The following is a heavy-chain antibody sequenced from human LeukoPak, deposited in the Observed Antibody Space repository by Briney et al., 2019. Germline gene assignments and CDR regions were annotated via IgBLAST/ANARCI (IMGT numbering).Heavy chain of an antibody. J-gene: IGHJ1*01. CDR1: GYRFATYS. V-gene: IGHV5-51*01. Sequence: GDSRKISCKGSGYRFATYSIAWVRQMPGRGLEWMGIIYPGESDTRYSPSFQGQVTISAEKSISTAYLQWSSLKASDTAIYYCARRSPSAEYFQRWGQGTLVTVAS. CDR3: ARRSPSAEYFQR. CDR2: IYPGESDT.